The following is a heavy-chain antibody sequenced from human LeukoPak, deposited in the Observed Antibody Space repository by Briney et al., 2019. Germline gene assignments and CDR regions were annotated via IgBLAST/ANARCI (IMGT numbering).Heavy chain of an antibody. J-gene: IGHJ6*03. CDR2: IIPIFGTA. CDR3: ARDGGSSTTNYYYYMDV. Sequence: SVKVSCKASGGTFSSYAISWVRQAPGQGLEWMGGIIPIFGTANYAQKFQGRVTITTDESTSTAYMELSSLRSEDTAVYYCARDGGSSTTNYYYYMDVWGKGTTVTVSS. V-gene: IGHV1-69*05. CDR1: GGTFSSYA. D-gene: IGHD2/OR15-2a*01.